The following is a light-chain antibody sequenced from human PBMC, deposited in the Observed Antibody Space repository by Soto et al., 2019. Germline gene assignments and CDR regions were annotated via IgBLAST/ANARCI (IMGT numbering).Light chain of an antibody. CDR3: SSYTSISTV. J-gene: IGLJ2*01. CDR2: EVS. V-gene: IGLV2-14*01. CDR1: SSDVGGYNY. Sequence: QSALTQPASVSGSPGQSITISCTGTSSDVGGYNYVSWYQQHPGKAPKLMIYEVSNRPSGVSNRFSGSKSGNTASLTISGLQAEDEADYYYSSYTSISTVFGGGTTLTVL.